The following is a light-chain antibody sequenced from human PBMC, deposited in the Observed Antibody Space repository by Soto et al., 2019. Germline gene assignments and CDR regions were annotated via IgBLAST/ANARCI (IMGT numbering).Light chain of an antibody. CDR3: QQYVNTPWT. CDR1: QSLFYSSNNKDY. V-gene: IGKV4-1*01. J-gene: IGKJ1*01. CDR2: WAS. Sequence: DIVMTQSPDSLAVSLGERATINCKSSQSLFYSSNNKDYLAWYQQKPGQPPRLLIYWASTRESGVPERFSGSGSGTDFTLTVSSLQAEDVAVYYCQQYVNTPWTVRQGPKVDIK.